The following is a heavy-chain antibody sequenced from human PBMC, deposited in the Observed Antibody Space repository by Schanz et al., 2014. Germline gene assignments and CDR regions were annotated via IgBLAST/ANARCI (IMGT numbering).Heavy chain of an antibody. Sequence: VQLVESGGGVVQPGRSLRLSCAASEFTFSTDAMSWVRQAPGKGLEWLSVISASGGDTYYADSVKGRFTISRDNSKNTLYLQMNSLRAEDTAVYYCVRDILHRVYDSGSPWGQGTLVTVSS. V-gene: IGHV3-23*04. CDR1: EFTFSTDA. D-gene: IGHD3-10*01. CDR3: VRDILHRVYDSGSP. CDR2: ISASGGDT. J-gene: IGHJ5*02.